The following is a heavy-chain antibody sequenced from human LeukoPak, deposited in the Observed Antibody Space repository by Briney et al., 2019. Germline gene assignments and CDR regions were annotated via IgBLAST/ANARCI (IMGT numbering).Heavy chain of an antibody. CDR1: GFTFSNAW. CDR3: TTFYGSGWYGYFQH. CDR2: IKSKTDGGTT. V-gene: IGHV3-15*01. D-gene: IGHD6-19*01. J-gene: IGHJ1*01. Sequence: GGSLRLSCAASGFTFSNAWMSWVRQAPGKGLEWVGRIKSKTDGGTTDYAAPVKGRFTISRDDSKNTLYLQMNSLKTEDTAVYYCTTFYGSGWYGYFQHWGQGTLVTVSS.